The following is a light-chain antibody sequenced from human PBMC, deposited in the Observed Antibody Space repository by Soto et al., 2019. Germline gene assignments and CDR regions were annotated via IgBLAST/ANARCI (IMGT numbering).Light chain of an antibody. J-gene: IGLJ3*02. CDR1: SSDIGSNNY. CDR3: SSYTTTTRL. CDR2: EVS. Sequence: QSALTQPASVSESPGQSITISCTGTSSDIGSNNYVSWFQQRPGKAPTLIIYEVSNRPSRVSTHFSGSKSGNTASLTISGLLPEDEAEYYCSSYTTTTRLFGGGTKLTVL. V-gene: IGLV2-14*01.